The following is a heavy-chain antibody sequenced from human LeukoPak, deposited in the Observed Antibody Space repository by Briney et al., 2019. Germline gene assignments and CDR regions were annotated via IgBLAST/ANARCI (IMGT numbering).Heavy chain of an antibody. V-gene: IGHV1-18*01. CDR3: ARQVDTTMALPDY. CDR1: GYTFTNSG. CDR2: ISTYNAYT. D-gene: IGHD5-18*01. J-gene: IGHJ4*02. Sequence: ASVKVSCKPSGYTFTNSGISWVRQAPGQGLEWMGWISTYNAYTIYAQKLQGRVTMTTDTSTTTASMELRSLRPDDTAIYYCARQVDTTMALPDYWGQGTLVTVSS.